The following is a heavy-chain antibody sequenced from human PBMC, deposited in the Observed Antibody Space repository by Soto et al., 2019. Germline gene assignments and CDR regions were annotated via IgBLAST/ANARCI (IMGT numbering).Heavy chain of an antibody. CDR3: ARDSTDHVWGSYRRD. CDR1: GYSISSGYY. CDR2: IYTSGST. Sequence: SETLSLTCAVSGYSISSGYYWGWIRQPPGKGLEWIVRIYTSGSTNYNPSLKSRVTMSVDTSKNQFSLKLSSVTAADTAVYYCARDSTDHVWGSYRRDWGQGTLVTVSS. J-gene: IGHJ4*02. V-gene: IGHV4-38-2*02. D-gene: IGHD3-16*02.